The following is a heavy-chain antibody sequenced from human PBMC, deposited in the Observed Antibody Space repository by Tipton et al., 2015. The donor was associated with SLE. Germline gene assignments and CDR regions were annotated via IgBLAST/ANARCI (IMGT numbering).Heavy chain of an antibody. Sequence: TLSLTCNVSGYSIRDGYYWGWIRQAPGKGLEWIGTIHHSGITYYNPSLKSRVTISVDTSKHQFSLKLNSVTAADTAVYYCARRHYSGPFDSWGQGTLVTVSS. D-gene: IGHD5-12*01. CDR2: IHHSGIT. J-gene: IGHJ4*02. CDR1: GYSIRDGYY. V-gene: IGHV4-38-2*02. CDR3: ARRHYSGPFDS.